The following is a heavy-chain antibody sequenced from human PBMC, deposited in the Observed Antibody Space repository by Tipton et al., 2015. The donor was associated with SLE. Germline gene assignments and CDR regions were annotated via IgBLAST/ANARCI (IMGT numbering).Heavy chain of an antibody. D-gene: IGHD1-26*01. J-gene: IGHJ4*02. CDR1: GFTFDDYA. CDR3: ARAYVSYHEFED. Sequence: SLRLSCTASGFTFDDYAMHWVREVPGKGLEWVSGITWGSGGITYADSVKGRFTISRDNAKNTLYLQMNSLRAEDTAVYYCARAYVSYHEFEDWGQGTLVTVSS. CDR2: ITWGSGGI. V-gene: IGHV3-9*01.